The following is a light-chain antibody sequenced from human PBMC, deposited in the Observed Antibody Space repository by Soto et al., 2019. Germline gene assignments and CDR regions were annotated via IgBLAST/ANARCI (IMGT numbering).Light chain of an antibody. Sequence: SYELTQPPSVSVAPGKTARITCGGTNIGSKSVHWYRQKAGQAPVLVIYYDSDRPSGIPERFSGSNSGSTATLTVSRVEAGDEADYYCQVWDSSSDHAVFGGGTKVTVL. J-gene: IGLJ2*01. V-gene: IGLV3-21*04. CDR1: NIGSKS. CDR2: YDS. CDR3: QVWDSSSDHAV.